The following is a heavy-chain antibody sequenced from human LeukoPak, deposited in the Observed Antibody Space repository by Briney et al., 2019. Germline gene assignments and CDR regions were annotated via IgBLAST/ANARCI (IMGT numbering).Heavy chain of an antibody. CDR2: IWYDGSSQ. CDR3: AKILSGTYSFDL. J-gene: IGHJ4*02. Sequence: GRALRLSCEASGFTFSNSGVHWVRQAPGKGLEWVAVIWYDGSSQYYADSVKGRFTISRDNSKNTLYLQMNSLRAEDTAVYYCAKILSGTYSFDLWGQGTLVTVSS. CDR1: GFTFSNSG. D-gene: IGHD1-26*01. V-gene: IGHV3-33*06.